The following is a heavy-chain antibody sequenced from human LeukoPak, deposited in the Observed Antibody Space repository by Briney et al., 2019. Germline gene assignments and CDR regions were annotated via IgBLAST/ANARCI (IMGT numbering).Heavy chain of an antibody. CDR1: HGSISGTSYY. CDR2: IHYGGTV. D-gene: IGHD2-21*02. V-gene: IGHV4-39*07. Sequence: SETLSLTCIVSHGSISGTSYYWGWFPQSPGKGPEGIGNIHYGGTVYYNPSLKSSVTISVDPSKNQFSLNLYSATAADTALYFCARVTRYDASRDYWYMDVWGKGTTVTVSS. J-gene: IGHJ6*03. CDR3: ARVTRYDASRDYWYMDV.